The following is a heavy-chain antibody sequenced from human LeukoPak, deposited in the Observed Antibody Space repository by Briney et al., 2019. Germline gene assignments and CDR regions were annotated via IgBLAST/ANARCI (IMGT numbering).Heavy chain of an antibody. V-gene: IGHV3-48*03. CDR2: ISSSGSTI. CDR1: GFTFSSYE. Sequence: PGGSPRLSCAASGFTFSSYEMNWVRQAPGKGLEWVSYISSSGSTIYYADSVKGRFTISRDNAKNSLYLQMNSLRAEDTAVYYCARYDYSNYDDWFDPWGQGTLVTVSS. CDR3: ARYDYSNYDDWFDP. J-gene: IGHJ5*02. D-gene: IGHD4-11*01.